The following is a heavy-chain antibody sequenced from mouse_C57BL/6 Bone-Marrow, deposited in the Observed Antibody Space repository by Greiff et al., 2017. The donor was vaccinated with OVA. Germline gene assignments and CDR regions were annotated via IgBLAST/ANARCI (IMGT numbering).Heavy chain of an antibody. CDR1: GYTFTSYW. Sequence: QVQLQQPGAELVRPGSSVKLSCKASGYTFTSYWMHWVKQRPIQGLEWIGNIDPSDSETHYNQKFKDKATLTVDKSSSTVYMQLSSLTSEDSAVYYCARGDSFWFAYWGQGTLVTVSA. D-gene: IGHD2-13*01. V-gene: IGHV1-52*01. J-gene: IGHJ3*01. CDR2: IDPSDSET. CDR3: ARGDSFWFAY.